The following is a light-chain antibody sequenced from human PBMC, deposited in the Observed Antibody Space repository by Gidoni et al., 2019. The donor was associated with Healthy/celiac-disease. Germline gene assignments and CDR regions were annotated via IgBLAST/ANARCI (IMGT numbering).Light chain of an antibody. J-gene: IGKJ2*01. V-gene: IGKV3-15*01. CDR3: QQYNNWPSST. CDR2: GAS. CDR1: PSGHSN. Sequence: EIVLSQSAATLSRSPGERATRSCRASPSGHSNFDWYQQKPGPAPRLLIYGASTRATGIPARVSGSGSGTEFNLTISSLQSEDFEVYYCQQYNNWPSSTFGQGTKLEIK.